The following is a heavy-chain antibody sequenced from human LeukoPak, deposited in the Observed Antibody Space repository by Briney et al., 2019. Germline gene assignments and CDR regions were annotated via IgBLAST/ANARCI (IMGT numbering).Heavy chain of an antibody. V-gene: IGHV4-59*01. Sequence: SETLSLTCTVSGGSISSYYWNWIRQPPGKGLEWIGYIYYSGSTNYNPSLKSRVTISVDTSKNQLSLKLSSVTAADTAVYYCAREEGPKGYFDYWGQGTLVTVSS. CDR2: IYYSGST. CDR3: AREEGPKGYFDY. J-gene: IGHJ4*02. CDR1: GGSISSYY.